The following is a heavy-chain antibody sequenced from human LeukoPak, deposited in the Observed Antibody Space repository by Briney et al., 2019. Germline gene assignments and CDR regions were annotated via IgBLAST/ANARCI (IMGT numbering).Heavy chain of an antibody. J-gene: IGHJ5*02. Sequence: SETLSLTFAVYGGSFSGYYWSWIRQPPGKGLEWIGEINHSGSTNYNPSLKSRVTISVDTSKNQFSLKLSSVTAADTAVYYCARETPYCSSTSCYGWFDPWGQGTLVTVSS. CDR2: INHSGST. V-gene: IGHV4-34*01. CDR1: GGSFSGYY. CDR3: ARETPYCSSTSCYGWFDP. D-gene: IGHD2-2*01.